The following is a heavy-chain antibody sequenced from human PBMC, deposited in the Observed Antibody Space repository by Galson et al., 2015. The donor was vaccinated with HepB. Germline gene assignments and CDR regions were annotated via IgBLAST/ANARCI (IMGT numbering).Heavy chain of an antibody. Sequence: CAISGDSVSNTTAAWNWIRQSPSRGLEWLGRTYYRSKWYNDYAVSVKGRITVNPDTSKNQFSLQLSSVTPEDTAIYYCARGGPAGKGWFDPWGQGTLVTVSS. CDR1: GDSVSNTTAA. CDR3: ARGGPAGKGWFDP. CDR2: TYYRSKWYN. D-gene: IGHD1-1*01. J-gene: IGHJ5*02. V-gene: IGHV6-1*01.